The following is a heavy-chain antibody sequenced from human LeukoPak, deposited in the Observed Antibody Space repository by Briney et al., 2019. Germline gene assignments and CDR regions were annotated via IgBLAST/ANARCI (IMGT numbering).Heavy chain of an antibody. CDR3: ARVAPYCSSTSCYTHYYYYYMDV. D-gene: IGHD2-2*02. V-gene: IGHV4-34*01. CDR2: INHSGST. CDR1: GGSFSGYY. Sequence: SETLSLTCAVYGGSFSGYYWSWIRQPPGKGLEWIGEINHSGSTNYNPSLKSRVTIPVDTSKNQFSLKLSSVTAADTAVYYCARVAPYCSSTSCYTHYYYYYMDVWGKGTTVTVSS. J-gene: IGHJ6*03.